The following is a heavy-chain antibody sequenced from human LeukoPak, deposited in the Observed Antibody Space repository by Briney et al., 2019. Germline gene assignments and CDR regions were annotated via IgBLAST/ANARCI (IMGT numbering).Heavy chain of an antibody. CDR1: GFTFSKYA. Sequence: PGGSLRLSCAASGFTFSKYAMNWVRQAPGKGLEWVSGISGSGGSTYYADSVKGRFTISRDNSKNTLYLQMNSLRVEDTAVYYCAKEGTKIAGIGATDYWGQGTLVTVSS. CDR2: ISGSGGST. V-gene: IGHV3-23*01. D-gene: IGHD1-26*01. CDR3: AKEGTKIAGIGATDY. J-gene: IGHJ4*02.